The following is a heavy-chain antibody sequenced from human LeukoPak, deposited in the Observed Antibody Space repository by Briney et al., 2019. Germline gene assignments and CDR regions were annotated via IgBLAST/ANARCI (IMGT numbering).Heavy chain of an antibody. Sequence: PGGSLRLSCVASGFTFSSYSINAVRQAPGKGLEWVSFISSSGSAIYYADSVKGRFTISRDNAKNSLYLQMNSLRDEDTAVYYSARVRGSNIGHNVSNWGQGTLVTVSS. D-gene: IGHD3-10*01. V-gene: IGHV3-48*02. CDR2: ISSSGSAI. CDR3: ARVRGSNIGHNVSN. J-gene: IGHJ4*02. CDR1: GFTFSSYS.